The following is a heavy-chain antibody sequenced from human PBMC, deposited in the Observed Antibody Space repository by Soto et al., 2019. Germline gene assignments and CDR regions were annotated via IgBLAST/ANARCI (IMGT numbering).Heavy chain of an antibody. D-gene: IGHD6-13*01. CDR3: ARDEYSSSHPSPYYGMDV. Sequence: ASVKVSCKASGYTFTSYGISWVRQAPGQGLEWMGWISAYNGNTNYAQKLQGRVTMTTDTSTSTAYMELRSLRSDDTAVYYCARDEYSSSHPSPYYGMDVWGQGTTVTVSS. CDR1: GYTFTSYG. V-gene: IGHV1-18*01. J-gene: IGHJ6*02. CDR2: ISAYNGNT.